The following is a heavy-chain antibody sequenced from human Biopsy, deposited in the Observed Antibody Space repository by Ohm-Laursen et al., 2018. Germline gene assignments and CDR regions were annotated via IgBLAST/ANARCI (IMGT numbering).Heavy chain of an antibody. CDR3: ATKLTGYFHR. CDR2: NIPILGTG. Sequence: SSVKVSCKAPEGTFSNYGVNWVRQAPGQGLEWLEGNIPILGTGNYAQKFQDRVTVAADTSTSTATMELRSLRSDDTAVYYCATKLTGYFHRWGQGTLVIVSS. CDR1: EGTFSNYG. J-gene: IGHJ1*01. D-gene: IGHD3-9*01. V-gene: IGHV1-69*06.